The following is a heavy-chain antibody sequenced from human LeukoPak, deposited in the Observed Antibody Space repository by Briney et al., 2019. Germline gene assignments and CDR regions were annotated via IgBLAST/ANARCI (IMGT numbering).Heavy chain of an antibody. CDR3: ARESYCSGGSCYSGRAFDI. D-gene: IGHD2-15*01. J-gene: IGHJ3*02. CDR2: IQSDGST. Sequence: GGSLRLSCVASGFTFSSYWMHWVRQTPGQGLMWVARIQSDGSTIYADSVQSRSTISRDNAKNTLYLQMNSLRAEDTAVYYCARESYCSGGSCYSGRAFDIWGQGTMVTVSS. V-gene: IGHV3-74*01. CDR1: GFTFSSYW.